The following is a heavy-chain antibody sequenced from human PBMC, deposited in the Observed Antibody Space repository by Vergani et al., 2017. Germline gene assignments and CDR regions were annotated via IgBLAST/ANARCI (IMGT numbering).Heavy chain of an antibody. Sequence: QVQLQESSPGLVRPSETLSLTCTVSGGSLSGYYWNWIRQTPGEGLEWIGYVEDSGYFNYNPSLKTRVSMSSDTSNNQFSLMLSYVTVADTAVYYCARSIVSGNPPDYFDNWGQGTLVTVSS. CDR2: VEDSGYF. J-gene: IGHJ4*02. CDR3: ARSIVSGNPPDYFDN. D-gene: IGHD1-14*01. V-gene: IGHV4-59*01. CDR1: GGSLSGYY.